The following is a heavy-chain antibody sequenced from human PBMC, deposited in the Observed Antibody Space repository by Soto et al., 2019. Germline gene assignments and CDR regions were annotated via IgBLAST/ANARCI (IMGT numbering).Heavy chain of an antibody. CDR3: ARDMPYAAGSLAGCDY. J-gene: IGHJ4*02. D-gene: IGHD1-26*01. V-gene: IGHV4-4*07. Sequence: PSETLSLTCTVSGGSISSYYWSWIRQPARKGLEWIGRIYTSGSTNYNPSLKSRVTMSVDTSKNQFSLKLSSVTAADTAVYYCARDMPYAAGSLAGCDYWGQGILVTVSS. CDR1: GGSISSYY. CDR2: IYTSGST.